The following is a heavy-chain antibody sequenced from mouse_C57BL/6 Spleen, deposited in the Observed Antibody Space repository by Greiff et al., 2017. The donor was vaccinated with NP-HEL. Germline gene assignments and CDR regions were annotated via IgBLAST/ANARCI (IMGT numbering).Heavy chain of an antibody. Sequence: VQGVESGPGLVAPSQSLSITCTVSGFSLTSYAISWVRQPPGKGLEWLGVIWTGGGTNYNSALKSRLSISKDNSKSQVFLKMNSLQTDDTARYYCARERYDYDGGAFDYWGQGTTLTVSS. CDR1: GFSLTSYA. CDR2: IWTGGGT. V-gene: IGHV2-9-1*01. CDR3: ARERYDYDGGAFDY. J-gene: IGHJ2*01. D-gene: IGHD2-4*01.